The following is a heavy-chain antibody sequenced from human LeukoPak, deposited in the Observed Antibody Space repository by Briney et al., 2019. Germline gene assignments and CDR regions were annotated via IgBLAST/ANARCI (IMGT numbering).Heavy chain of an antibody. J-gene: IGHJ4*02. Sequence: PGRSLRLSCAASGFTFSSYSMNWVRQAPGKGLEWVSSISSSSSYIYYADSVKGRFTISRDNAKNSLYLQMNSLRAEDTAVYYCARDLWWELRGYFDYWGQGTLVTVSS. CDR3: ARDLWWELRGYFDY. CDR1: GFTFSSYS. CDR2: ISSSSSYI. V-gene: IGHV3-21*01. D-gene: IGHD1-26*01.